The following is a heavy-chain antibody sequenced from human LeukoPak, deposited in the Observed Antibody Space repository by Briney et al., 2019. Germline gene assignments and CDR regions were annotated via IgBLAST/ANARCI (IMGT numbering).Heavy chain of an antibody. J-gene: IGHJ4*02. CDR1: GFTFSSYW. CDR3: ARVVAAASGGVDY. V-gene: IGHV3-7*01. Sequence: PGGSLRLSCAASGFTFSSYWMSWVRQAPGKGLEWVANIKQDGSEKYYVDSVKGRFTISRDNAKNSLYLQMNSLRAEDTAVYYCARVVAAASGGVDYWGQGTLVTVSS. CDR2: IKQDGSEK. D-gene: IGHD6-13*01.